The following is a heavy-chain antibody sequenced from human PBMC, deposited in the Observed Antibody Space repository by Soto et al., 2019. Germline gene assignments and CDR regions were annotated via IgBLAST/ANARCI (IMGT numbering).Heavy chain of an antibody. D-gene: IGHD3-10*01. CDR2: INPNSGGT. V-gene: IGHV1-2*02. CDR1: GYTFTGYY. J-gene: IGHJ5*02. CDR3: ARAHPPVLLWFGELLYFSGSFDP. Sequence: ASVKVSCKASGYTFTGYYMHWVRQAPGQGLEWMGWINPNSGGTNYAQKFQGRVTMTRDTSISTAYMELSRLRSDDTAVYYCARAHPPVLLWFGELLYFSGSFDPWGQGTLVTVSS.